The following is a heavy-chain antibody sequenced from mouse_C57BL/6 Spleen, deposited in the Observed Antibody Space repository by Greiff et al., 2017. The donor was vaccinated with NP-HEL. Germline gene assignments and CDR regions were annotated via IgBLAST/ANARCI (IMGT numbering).Heavy chain of an antibody. J-gene: IGHJ3*01. V-gene: IGHV1-82*01. CDR3: FTTVEPWFAY. D-gene: IGHD1-1*01. CDR2: IYPGDGDT. Sequence: QVQLQQSGPELVKPGASVKISCKASGYAFSSSWMNWVKQRPGKGLEWIGRIYPGDGDTNYNGKFKGKATLTADKSSSTAYMQLSSLTSEDSAVYFCFTTVEPWFAYWGQGTLVTVSA. CDR1: GYAFSSSW.